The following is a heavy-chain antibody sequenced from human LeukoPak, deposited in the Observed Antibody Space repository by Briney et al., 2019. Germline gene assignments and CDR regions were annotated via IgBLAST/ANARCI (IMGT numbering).Heavy chain of an antibody. J-gene: IGHJ4*02. CDR2: IKQDGSDK. Sequence: GGSLRLSCAASGFTFTKYWMSWVRQAPGKGLEWVGNIKQDGSDKNYMDSVKGRFTISRDNSKNTLYLQMNSLRAEDTAVYYCARECYGSSWYEGFDYWGQGTLVTVSS. CDR3: ARECYGSSWYEGFDY. V-gene: IGHV3-7*01. CDR1: GFTFTKYW. D-gene: IGHD6-13*01.